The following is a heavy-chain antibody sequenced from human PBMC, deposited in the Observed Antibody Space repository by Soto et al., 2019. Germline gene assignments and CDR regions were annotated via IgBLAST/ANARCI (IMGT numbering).Heavy chain of an antibody. V-gene: IGHV4-31*03. D-gene: IGHD1-7*01. CDR1: GGSISSGGYY. J-gene: IGHJ6*02. Sequence: PSETLSLTCTVSGGSISSGGYYWSWIRQHPGKGLEWIGYIYYSGSTYYNPSLKSRVTISVDTSKNQFSLKLSSVTAADTAVYYCARDRIVRITGTRFPYYGMDVWGQGTTVTVSS. CDR2: IYYSGST. CDR3: ARDRIVRITGTRFPYYGMDV.